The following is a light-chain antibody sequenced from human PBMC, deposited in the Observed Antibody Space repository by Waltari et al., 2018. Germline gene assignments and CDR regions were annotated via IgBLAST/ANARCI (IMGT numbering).Light chain of an antibody. J-gene: IGKJ1*01. CDR1: QSISSY. CDR3: QQSYSTPWT. Sequence: DIQMTQSPSSLSASVGDRVTITCRASQSISSYLNWYQQKPGKAPKLLIYAASSLQSGITSRFSGSGSWTDFTITISSLQPEDFATYYCQQSYSTPWTFGQGTKVEIK. V-gene: IGKV1-39*01. CDR2: AAS.